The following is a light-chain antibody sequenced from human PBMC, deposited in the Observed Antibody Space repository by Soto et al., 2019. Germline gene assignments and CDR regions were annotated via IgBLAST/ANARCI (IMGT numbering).Light chain of an antibody. CDR2: KAS. V-gene: IGKV1-5*03. J-gene: IGKJ2*01. CDR3: HQYDRFPYT. Sequence: DIQMTQSPSTLSASVGDTVTITCRASQSLSYWLAWYQQKPGQAPKLLIHKASTIESGVPSRLSGSGSGTAFPLTISSLQPDDFATFYGHQYDRFPYTFGQGTKLDIK. CDR1: QSLSYW.